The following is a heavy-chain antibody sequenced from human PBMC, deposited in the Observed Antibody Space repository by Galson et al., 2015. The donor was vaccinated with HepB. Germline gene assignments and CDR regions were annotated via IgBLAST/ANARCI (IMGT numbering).Heavy chain of an antibody. D-gene: IGHD2-21*01. Sequence: SLRLSCAASGFTFTSHWMYWVRQAPGKGLEWISRINNEGTGTMYADSVKGRFSISRDNSKNTVYLQISSLRAEDTAVYYCARGDYLVPRGVEVDYYHHGLDVWGQGTTVTVSS. V-gene: IGHV3-74*03. J-gene: IGHJ6*02. CDR1: GFTFTSHW. CDR3: ARGDYLVPRGVEVDYYHHGLDV. CDR2: INNEGTGT.